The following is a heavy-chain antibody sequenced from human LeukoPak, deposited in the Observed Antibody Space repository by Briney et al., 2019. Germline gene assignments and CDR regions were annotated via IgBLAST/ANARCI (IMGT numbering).Heavy chain of an antibody. CDR3: AKVPAGNKVEY. Sequence: PGGSLRLFSAASGVTFTNYAMTWVRQAPGKGLEWVSGISISGGSTDYADSVKGRFTISRDNSKNTLYLQMNSLRAEDTAVYYCAKVPAGNKVEYWGQGTLVTVSS. V-gene: IGHV3-23*01. D-gene: IGHD6-19*01. CDR2: ISISGGST. J-gene: IGHJ4*02. CDR1: GVTFTNYA.